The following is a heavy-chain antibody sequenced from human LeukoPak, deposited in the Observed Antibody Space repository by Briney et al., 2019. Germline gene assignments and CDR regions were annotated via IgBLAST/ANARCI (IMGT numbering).Heavy chain of an antibody. J-gene: IGHJ5*02. D-gene: IGHD3-22*01. CDR2: IYYSGST. CDR3: AREVGRPTMIVVAYWFDP. V-gene: IGHV4-31*11. Sequence: SQTLSLTCAVSGGSISSGGYSWSWIRQHPGKGLEWIGYIYYSGSTYYNPSLKSRVTISVDTSKNQFSLKLSSVTAADTAVYYCAREVGRPTMIVVAYWFDPWGQGTLVTVSS. CDR1: GGSISSGGYS.